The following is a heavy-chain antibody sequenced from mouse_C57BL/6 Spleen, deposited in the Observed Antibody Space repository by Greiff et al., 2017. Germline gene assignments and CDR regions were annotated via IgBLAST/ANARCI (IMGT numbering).Heavy chain of an antibody. CDR3: ARGYYGSSQAWFAY. CDR2: INPNNGGT. Sequence: VQLQQSGAELVKPGASVKISCKASGYAFSSYWMNWVKQRPGKGLEWIGDINPNNGGTSYNQKFKGKATLTVDKSSSTAYMELRSLTSEDSAVYYCARGYYGSSQAWFAYWGQGTLVTVSA. J-gene: IGHJ3*01. V-gene: IGHV1-26*01. CDR1: GYAFSSYW. D-gene: IGHD1-1*01.